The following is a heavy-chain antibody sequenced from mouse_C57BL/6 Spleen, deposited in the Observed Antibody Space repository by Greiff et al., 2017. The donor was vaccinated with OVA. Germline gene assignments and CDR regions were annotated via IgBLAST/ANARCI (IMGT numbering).Heavy chain of an antibody. Sequence: EVKLMESGEGLVKPGGSLKLSCAASGFTFSSYAMSWVRQTPEKRLEWVAYLSSGGDYIYYADTVKGRFTISRDNARNTLYLQMSSLKSEDTAMYYCTRGGSTYYFDYWGKGTTLTVAS. CDR1: GFTFSSYA. CDR3: TRGGSTYYFDY. D-gene: IGHD1-1*02. CDR2: LSSGGDYI. J-gene: IGHJ2*01. V-gene: IGHV5-9-1*02.